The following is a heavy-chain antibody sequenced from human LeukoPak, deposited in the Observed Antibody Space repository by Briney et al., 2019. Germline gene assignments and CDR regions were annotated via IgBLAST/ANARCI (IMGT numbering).Heavy chain of an antibody. Sequence: PGGSLRLSCAASGFTFSSYEMNWVRQAPGKGLEWVSYISSSGSTIYYADSVKGRFTISRDNAKNSLYLQMNSLRAEDTAVYYCARVSYDISTGYSNYFDYWGQGTLVTVSS. J-gene: IGHJ4*02. CDR2: ISSSGSTI. V-gene: IGHV3-48*03. D-gene: IGHD3-9*01. CDR1: GFTFSSYE. CDR3: ARVSYDISTGYSNYFDY.